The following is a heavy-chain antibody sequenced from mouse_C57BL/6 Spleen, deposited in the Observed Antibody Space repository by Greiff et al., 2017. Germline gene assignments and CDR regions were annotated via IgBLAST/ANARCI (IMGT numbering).Heavy chain of an antibody. CDR1: GYTFTSYW. J-gene: IGHJ3*01. CDR3: TRGNYGNEGTGFAY. V-gene: IGHV1-5*01. Sequence: DVQLQESGTVLARPGASVKMSCKTSGYTFTSYWMHWVKQRPGQGLEWIGAIYPGNSDTSYNQKFKGKAKLTAVTSASTTYMELSSLTNADSAVYYCTRGNYGNEGTGFAYWGQGTLVTVSA. CDR2: IYPGNSDT. D-gene: IGHD2-1*01.